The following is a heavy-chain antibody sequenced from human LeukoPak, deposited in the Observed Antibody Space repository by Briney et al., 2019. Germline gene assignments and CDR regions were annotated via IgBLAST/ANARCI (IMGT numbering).Heavy chain of an antibody. D-gene: IGHD6-6*01. V-gene: IGHV1-18*01. CDR1: GYTFTSYG. Sequence: ASVMVSCKASGYTFTSYGISWVRQAPGQGLEWMGWISAYNGNTNYAQKLQGRVTMTTDTSTGTAYMELRSLRSDDTAVYYCAKDRYSSSPGDFDYWGQGTLVTVSS. J-gene: IGHJ4*02. CDR2: ISAYNGNT. CDR3: AKDRYSSSPGDFDY.